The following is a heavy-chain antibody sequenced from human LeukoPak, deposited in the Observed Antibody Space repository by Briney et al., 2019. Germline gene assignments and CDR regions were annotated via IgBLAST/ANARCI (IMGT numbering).Heavy chain of an antibody. CDR3: ASASYSYGYSHYYYGMDV. CDR2: ISYDRSNK. CDR1: GFTFSSYG. J-gene: IGHJ6*02. Sequence: GGSLRLSCAASGFTFSSYGMHWVRQAPGKGLEWVAVISYDRSNKYYADSVKGRFTISRDNSKNTLYLQMNSLRAEDTAVYYCASASYSYGYSHYYYGMDVWAKGPRSPSP. D-gene: IGHD5-18*01. V-gene: IGHV3-30*03.